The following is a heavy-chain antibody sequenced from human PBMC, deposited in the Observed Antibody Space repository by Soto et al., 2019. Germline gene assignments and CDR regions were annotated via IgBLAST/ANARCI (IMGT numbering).Heavy chain of an antibody. V-gene: IGHV1-18*01. CDR2: ISLYSDGT. Sequence: ASVKVSCKTSGYTFSNYGITWVRQAPGQPLEWLGWISLYSDGTNYAQKFQGRVSMTTDTSTTTAYMELRSLRSDDTAVYYCAREYCSSTSCKSNWFDPWGQGTLVTVSS. J-gene: IGHJ5*02. D-gene: IGHD2-2*01. CDR1: GYTFSNYG. CDR3: AREYCSSTSCKSNWFDP.